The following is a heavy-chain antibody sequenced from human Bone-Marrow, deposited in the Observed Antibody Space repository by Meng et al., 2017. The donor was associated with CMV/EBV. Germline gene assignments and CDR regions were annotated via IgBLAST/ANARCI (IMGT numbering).Heavy chain of an antibody. Sequence: ASVKVSCKASGYTFTTYDINWVRQAPGQGLEWMGWLKPNDGATVYAQKFQGRVTITGDTSTSTAYMELSSLRSEDTAVYYCARNGRSGGEGTWFDPWGQGTLVTVSS. D-gene: IGHD3-16*01. CDR1: GYTFTTYD. J-gene: IGHJ5*02. CDR3: ARNGRSGGEGTWFDP. CDR2: LKPNDGAT. V-gene: IGHV1-8*03.